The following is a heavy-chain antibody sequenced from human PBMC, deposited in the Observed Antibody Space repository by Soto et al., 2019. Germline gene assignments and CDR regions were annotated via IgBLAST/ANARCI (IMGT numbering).Heavy chain of an antibody. CDR2: ISHDGSNK. CDR3: SRWADIVVVGAATLEYYGMDV. V-gene: IGHV3-30-3*01. Sequence: QVQLVESGGGVVQPGRSLSISWAASGFTFSSYAMPWVRRAPGKGLEWVAVISHDGSNKYYADSVNARFTISRDNSKNTLYRQMNTLMAEDTAVHYFSRWADIVVVGAATLEYYGMDVWGQGTTVTDSS. J-gene: IGHJ6*02. CDR1: GFTFSSYA. D-gene: IGHD2-15*01.